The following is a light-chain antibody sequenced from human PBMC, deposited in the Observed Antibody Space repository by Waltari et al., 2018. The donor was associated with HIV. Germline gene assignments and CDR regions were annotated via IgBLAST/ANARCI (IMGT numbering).Light chain of an antibody. CDR3: QQFSTYSRT. J-gene: IGKJ1*01. CDR1: PRIGTW. V-gene: IGKV1-5*03. Sequence: DIQMTQSPSTLSASVGDRVTITCRASPRIGTWLALYQQKPGKAPKVLIYKASTLKSGVPSRFRGIGSGAEFTLTISSLQPEDFATYSCQQFSTYSRTFGQGTKVEIK. CDR2: KAS.